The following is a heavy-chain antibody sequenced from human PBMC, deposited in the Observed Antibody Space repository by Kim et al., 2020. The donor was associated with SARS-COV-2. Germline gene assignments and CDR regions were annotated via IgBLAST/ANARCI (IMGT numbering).Heavy chain of an antibody. CDR2: ISAYNGNT. J-gene: IGHJ4*02. CDR3: ARMYDILTGYMDGY. Sequence: ASVKVSCKASGYTFTSYGISWVRQAPGQGLEWMGWISAYNGNTNYAQKLQGRVTMTTDTSTSTAYMELRSLRSDDTAVYYCARMYDILTGYMDGYWGQGTLVTVSS. D-gene: IGHD3-9*01. V-gene: IGHV1-18*04. CDR1: GYTFTSYG.